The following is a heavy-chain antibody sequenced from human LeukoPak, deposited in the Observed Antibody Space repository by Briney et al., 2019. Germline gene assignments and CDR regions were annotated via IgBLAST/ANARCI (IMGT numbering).Heavy chain of an antibody. D-gene: IGHD1-7*01. J-gene: IGHJ4*02. CDR3: PGSITGTTMAY. CDR2: IYYGGST. V-gene: IGHV4-59*01. CDR1: GGFIISYY. Sequence: SGTLSLTCTVSGGFIISYYWSWFRQPPGKGLEGMGYIYYGGSTNYNPSLYSQVTISVDTSKFQFTLKLRSVPAADAAVYYCPGSITGTTMAYWGQGTLVTVSS.